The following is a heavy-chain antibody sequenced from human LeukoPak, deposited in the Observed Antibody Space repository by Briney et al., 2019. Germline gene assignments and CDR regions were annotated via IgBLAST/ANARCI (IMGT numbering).Heavy chain of an antibody. CDR1: GFTFSSYG. V-gene: IGHV3-30*03. Sequence: GGSLRLSCAASGFTFSSYGMHWVRQAPGKGLEWVAVISYDGSNKYYADFVKGRFTISRDNSKNTLYLQMNSLRAEDTAVYYCTTGDYFDYWGQGTLVTVSS. D-gene: IGHD7-27*01. CDR2: ISYDGSNK. J-gene: IGHJ4*02. CDR3: TTGDYFDY.